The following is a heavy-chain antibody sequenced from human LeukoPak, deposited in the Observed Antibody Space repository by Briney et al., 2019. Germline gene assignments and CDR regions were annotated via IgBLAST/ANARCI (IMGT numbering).Heavy chain of an antibody. Sequence: SETLSLTCTVSGGSISSGYYWGWIRQPPGQGLEWIGSIYHSGSTYYNLSLKSRVTISVDTSKNQFSLKLSSVTAADTAVYYCARVSPGYSSGYFFDYWGQGTLVTVSS. D-gene: IGHD3-22*01. V-gene: IGHV4-38-2*02. J-gene: IGHJ4*02. CDR1: GGSISSGYY. CDR3: ARVSPGYSSGYFFDY. CDR2: IYHSGST.